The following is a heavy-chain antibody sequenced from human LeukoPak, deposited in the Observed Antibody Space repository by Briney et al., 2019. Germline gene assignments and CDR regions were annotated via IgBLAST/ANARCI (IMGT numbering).Heavy chain of an antibody. CDR3: VKGRPRAYGMDV. V-gene: IGHV3-64D*06. CDR2: ITSNGGTT. Sequence: GGSLRLSCSASGFTFSSDAMHWVRQAPGKGLEYVASITSNGGTTYYADSVKGRFTISRDNSKITLYLQMSSLRADDTAVYYCVKGRPRAYGMDVWGQGTTVTVSS. CDR1: GFTFSSDA. J-gene: IGHJ6*02.